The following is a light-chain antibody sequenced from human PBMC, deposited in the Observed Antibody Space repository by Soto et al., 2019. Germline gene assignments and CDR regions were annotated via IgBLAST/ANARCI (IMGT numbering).Light chain of an antibody. Sequence: QSALTQPASVSGSPGQSITISCTGTASDVGAYNYVSWYQEHPARAPKLIIYEVSTRPSGVSNRFSGSKSGNTASLTISGLQAEDEAYYYCQSYDSSLTAWVFGGGTKLTVL. CDR2: EVS. CDR1: ASDVGAYNY. J-gene: IGLJ3*02. CDR3: QSYDSSLTAWV. V-gene: IGLV2-14*01.